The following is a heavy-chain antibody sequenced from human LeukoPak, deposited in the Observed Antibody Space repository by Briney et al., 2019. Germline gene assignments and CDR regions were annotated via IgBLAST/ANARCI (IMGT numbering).Heavy chain of an antibody. V-gene: IGHV3-7*01. CDR2: IKQDGSEK. CDR1: GFTFSSYW. D-gene: IGHD1-26*01. CDR3: ASQWELLLFDY. Sequence: GGSLRLSCAASGFTFSSYWMSWVRQAPGKGLEWVANIKQDGSEKYYVDSVKGRFTISRDNAKNSLYLQMNSLRAEDTAVYYCASQWELLLFDYWGQGTLVTVSS. J-gene: IGHJ4*02.